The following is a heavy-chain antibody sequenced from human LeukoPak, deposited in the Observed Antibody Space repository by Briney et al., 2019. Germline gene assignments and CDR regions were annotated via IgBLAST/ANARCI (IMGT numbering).Heavy chain of an antibody. J-gene: IGHJ6*02. V-gene: IGHV1-18*01. Sequence: ASVKVSCKASGYTFTSYGISWVRQAPGQGLEWMGWISAYNGNTNYAQKLQGRVTMTRDTSTSTVYMELSSLRSEDTAVYYCAREASMLVSGRYGMDVWGQGTTVTVSS. CDR1: GYTFTSYG. CDR3: AREASMLVSGRYGMDV. CDR2: ISAYNGNT. D-gene: IGHD3-10*01.